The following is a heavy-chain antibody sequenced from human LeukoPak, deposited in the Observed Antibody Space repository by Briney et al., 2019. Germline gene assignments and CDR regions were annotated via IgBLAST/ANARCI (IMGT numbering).Heavy chain of an antibody. V-gene: IGHV3-33*01. CDR2: IWYDGSKK. Sequence: GGSLRLSCAASGFTFSRYGMHWVRQAPGKGLGWVAVIWYDGSKKYYADSMKGRFTISRDNSKNTLYLQMNSLRAEDMAFYYCARAAPVAGNAFDIWGQGTMVTVSS. CDR3: ARAAPVAGNAFDI. CDR1: GFTFSRYG. J-gene: IGHJ3*02. D-gene: IGHD2-15*01.